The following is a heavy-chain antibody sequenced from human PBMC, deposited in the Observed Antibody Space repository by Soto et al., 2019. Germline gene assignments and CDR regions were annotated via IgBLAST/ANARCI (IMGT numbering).Heavy chain of an antibody. CDR2: INPSGGST. V-gene: IGHV1-46*01. Sequence: ASVKVSCKASGYTFTSYYMHWVRQAPEQGLEWMGIINPSGGSTSYAQKFQGRVTMTRDTSTSTVYMELSSLRSEDTAVYYCARTYYDFWSGYWRWFDPWGQGTLVTVSS. D-gene: IGHD3-3*01. J-gene: IGHJ5*02. CDR3: ARTYYDFWSGYWRWFDP. CDR1: GYTFTSYY.